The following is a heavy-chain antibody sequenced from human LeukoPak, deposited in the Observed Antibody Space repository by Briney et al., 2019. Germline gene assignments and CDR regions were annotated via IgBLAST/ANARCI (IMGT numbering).Heavy chain of an antibody. J-gene: IGHJ4*02. Sequence: GGSLRLSCAASGFTCATYSMYWVRQAPGKGLEWVSGITGGADTTYYADSVKGRFTISRDNSKNTVYLQMSSLRAEDTAVYYCARDTHWGQGTLVTVSS. CDR2: ITGGADTT. D-gene: IGHD2-15*01. V-gene: IGHV3-23*01. CDR1: GFTCATYS. CDR3: ARDTH.